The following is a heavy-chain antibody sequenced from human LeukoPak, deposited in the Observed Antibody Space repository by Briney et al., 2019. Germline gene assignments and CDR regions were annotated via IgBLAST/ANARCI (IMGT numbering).Heavy chain of an antibody. D-gene: IGHD1-26*01. CDR1: GYTFTSYY. CDR2: INPNSGGT. CDR3: ARASRELLVAYYFDY. Sequence: ASVKVSCKASGYTFTSYYMHWVRQAPGQGLEWMGWINPNSGGTNYAQKFQGRVTMTRDTSISTAYMELSRLRSDDTAVYYCARASRELLVAYYFDYWGQGTLVTVSS. J-gene: IGHJ4*02. V-gene: IGHV1-2*02.